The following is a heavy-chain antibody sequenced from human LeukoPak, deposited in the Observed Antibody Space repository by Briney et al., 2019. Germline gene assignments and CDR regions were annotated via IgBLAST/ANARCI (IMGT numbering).Heavy chain of an antibody. V-gene: IGHV5-51*01. CDR2: IYPGDSDT. CDR1: GYSFTSYW. Sequence: GESLKISCQGSGYSFTSYWIGWVRQMPGKGLEWMGIIYPGDSDTRYSPSFQGQVTISADKSISTAYLQWSSLKASDTAMYYCARQYYYDSSGKKGAFDIWGQGTMVTVSS. J-gene: IGHJ3*02. CDR3: ARQYYYDSSGKKGAFDI. D-gene: IGHD3-22*01.